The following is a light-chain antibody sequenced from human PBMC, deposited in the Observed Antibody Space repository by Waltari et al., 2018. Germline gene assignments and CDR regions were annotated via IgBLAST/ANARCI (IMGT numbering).Light chain of an antibody. CDR1: SSDVGGYNY. J-gene: IGLJ1*01. Sequence: QSALAQPASVSGSPGQSITISCTGTSSDVGGYNYVSWYQQHPGKAPKLMIYDVSNRPSGVSKRFSGSKSGNTAPLTSSGLQAEDEADYYCSSYTSSITDVFGTGTKVTVL. CDR2: DVS. V-gene: IGLV2-14*03. CDR3: SSYTSSITDV.